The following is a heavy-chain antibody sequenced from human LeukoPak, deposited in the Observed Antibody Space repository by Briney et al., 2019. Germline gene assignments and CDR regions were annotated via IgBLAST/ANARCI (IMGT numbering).Heavy chain of an antibody. CDR3: ASDGYCSSTSCYRGFVP. CDR2: INHSGST. CDR1: GGSFSGYY. Sequence: SETLSLTCAVYGGSFSGYYWSWLRQPPGKGLEWIGEINHSGSTNYNPSLKSRVTISVDTSKNQFSLKLSSVTAADTAVYYCASDGYCSSTSCYRGFVPWGQGTLVTVSS. D-gene: IGHD2-2*01. J-gene: IGHJ5*02. V-gene: IGHV4-34*01.